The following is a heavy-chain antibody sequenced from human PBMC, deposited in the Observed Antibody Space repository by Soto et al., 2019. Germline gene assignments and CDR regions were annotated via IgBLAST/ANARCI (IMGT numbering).Heavy chain of an antibody. CDR1: GFTLSNAW. D-gene: IGHD7-27*01. V-gene: IGHV3-15*01. Sequence: EVQLVESGGGLVEPGGSLRLSCAASGFTLSNAWMSWVRQAPGKGLEWVGRIKSKTDGGTTEYAAPVRGRFTITRDDSKNTLDLQMSSLKTEATAMYYCTRVTGGKRDYWGQGTLATVSS. CDR2: IKSKTDGGTT. J-gene: IGHJ4*02. CDR3: TRVTGGKRDY.